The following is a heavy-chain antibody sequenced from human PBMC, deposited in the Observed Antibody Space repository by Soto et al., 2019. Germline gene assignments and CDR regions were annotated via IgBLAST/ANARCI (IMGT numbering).Heavy chain of an antibody. Sequence: SETLSLTCTVSGGSISSYYWSWIRQPPGKGLEWIGYIYYSGSTNYNPSLKSRVTISVDTSKNQFSLKLSSVTAADTAVYYRARAYGDYVFDYWGQGTLVTVSS. CDR1: GGSISSYY. J-gene: IGHJ4*02. CDR3: ARAYGDYVFDY. D-gene: IGHD4-17*01. CDR2: IYYSGST. V-gene: IGHV4-59*01.